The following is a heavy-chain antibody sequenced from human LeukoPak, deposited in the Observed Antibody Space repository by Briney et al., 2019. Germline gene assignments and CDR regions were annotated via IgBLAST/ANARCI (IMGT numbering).Heavy chain of an antibody. CDR2: ISSGSGTI. D-gene: IGHD6-13*01. J-gene: IGHJ6*02. CDR1: GFTFGSYS. V-gene: IGHV3-48*04. Sequence: PGGSLRLSCAASGFTFGSYSMNWVRQAPGKGLEYVSYISSGSGTIYYADSVKGRFTISRDNAKNSLYLQMNSLRAEDTAVYYCARDPAREYSSSWFYYYYGMDVWGQGTTVTVSS. CDR3: ARDPAREYSSSWFYYYYGMDV.